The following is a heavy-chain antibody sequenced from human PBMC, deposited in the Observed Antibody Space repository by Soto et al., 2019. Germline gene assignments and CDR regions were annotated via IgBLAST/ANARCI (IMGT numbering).Heavy chain of an antibody. CDR1: GYSFTSYR. J-gene: IGHJ6*02. D-gene: IGHD4-4*01. V-gene: IGHV5-51*01. CDR3: ARRRSNYSPSDYGMDV. Sequence: GESLKISCKGSGYSFTSYRIDWVRQMPGKGLEWMGIIYPGDSDTRYSPSFQGQVTISADKSISTAYLQWSSLKASDTAMYYCARRRSNYSPSDYGMDVWGQGTTVTVSS. CDR2: IYPGDSDT.